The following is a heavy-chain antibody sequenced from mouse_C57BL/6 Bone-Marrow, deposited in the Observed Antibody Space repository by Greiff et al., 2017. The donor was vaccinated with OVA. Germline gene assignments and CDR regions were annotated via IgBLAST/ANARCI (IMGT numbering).Heavy chain of an antibody. Sequence: EVQLQQSGPELVKPGASVKISCKASGYTFTDYYMNWVKQSHGKSLEWIGDINPNNGGTSYNQKFKGKATLTVDKSSSTAYMELRSLTSEDSAVYYCARAGVIYYYGSSWDYFDYWGQGTTLTVSS. D-gene: IGHD1-1*01. CDR3: ARAGVIYYYGSSWDYFDY. CDR2: INPNNGGT. J-gene: IGHJ2*01. CDR1: GYTFTDYY. V-gene: IGHV1-26*01.